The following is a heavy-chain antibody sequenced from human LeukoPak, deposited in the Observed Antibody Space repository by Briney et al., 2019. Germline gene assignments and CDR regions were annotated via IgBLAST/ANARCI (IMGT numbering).Heavy chain of an antibody. CDR3: AKPSYYDSSGP. CDR1: GFTFSSYG. D-gene: IGHD3-22*01. J-gene: IGHJ4*02. CDR2: ISYDGSSK. Sequence: GGSLRLSCAASGFTFSSYGMHWVRQAPGKGLEWVAVISYDGSSKYYADSVKGRFTISRDNSKNTLYLQMNSLRAEDTAVYYCAKPSYYDSSGPWGQGTLVTVSS. V-gene: IGHV3-30*12.